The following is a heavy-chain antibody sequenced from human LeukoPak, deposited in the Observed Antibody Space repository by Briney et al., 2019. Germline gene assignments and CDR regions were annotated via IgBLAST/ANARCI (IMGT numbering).Heavy chain of an antibody. J-gene: IGHJ4*02. Sequence: PGGSLRLSCAASGFPFTTYAMSWVRQAPGKGLEWVSAISGRGGRTYYADSVKGRFTISRDNSENTLYLQMSRLRADDTAIYYCAKSTWFDYFDYWGQGTLVTVSS. CDR2: ISGRGGRT. D-gene: IGHD3-9*01. V-gene: IGHV3-23*01. CDR1: GFPFTTYA. CDR3: AKSTWFDYFDY.